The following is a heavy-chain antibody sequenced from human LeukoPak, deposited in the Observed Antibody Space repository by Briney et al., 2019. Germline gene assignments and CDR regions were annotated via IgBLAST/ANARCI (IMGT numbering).Heavy chain of an antibody. Sequence: PGGSLILFCAASVFTCSTYAMSWVRQAPGKGLEWVSSICGSVGRTYYIVSVKGRFTISRDNFKNTLYLKMNSLRDDDTAVYHCVKDKGSIFGDYWGQGTLVTVTS. CDR2: ICGSVGRT. J-gene: IGHJ4*02. CDR3: VKDKGSIFGDY. V-gene: IGHV3-23*01. D-gene: IGHD3-10*02. CDR1: VFTCSTYA.